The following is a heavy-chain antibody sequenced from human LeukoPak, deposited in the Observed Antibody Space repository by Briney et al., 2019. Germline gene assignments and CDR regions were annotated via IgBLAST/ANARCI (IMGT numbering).Heavy chain of an antibody. J-gene: IGHJ4*02. CDR1: GYSISSGYY. Sequence: PSETLSLTCTVSGYSISSGYYWGWIRQPPGKGLEWIGSIYHSGSTYYNPSLKSRVTISVDTSKNQFSLKLSSVTAADTAVYYCARILGYCSGGSCSGYFDYWGQGTLVTVSS. CDR3: ARILGYCSGGSCSGYFDY. D-gene: IGHD2-15*01. CDR2: IYHSGST. V-gene: IGHV4-38-2*02.